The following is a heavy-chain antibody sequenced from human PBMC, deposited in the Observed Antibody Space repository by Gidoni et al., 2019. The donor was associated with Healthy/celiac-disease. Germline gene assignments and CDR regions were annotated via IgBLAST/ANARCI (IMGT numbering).Heavy chain of an antibody. D-gene: IGHD1-26*01. Sequence: EVQLVESGGGLVQPGGSLRLSCAASGFNFSSYWMSWVRQAPGKGLEWMANIKQDGSEKYYVDSVKGRFTISRDNAKNSLYLQMNSLRAEDTAVYYCAPEWELLSYWGQGTLVTVSS. CDR3: APEWELLSY. CDR2: IKQDGSEK. J-gene: IGHJ4*02. CDR1: GFNFSSYW. V-gene: IGHV3-7*01.